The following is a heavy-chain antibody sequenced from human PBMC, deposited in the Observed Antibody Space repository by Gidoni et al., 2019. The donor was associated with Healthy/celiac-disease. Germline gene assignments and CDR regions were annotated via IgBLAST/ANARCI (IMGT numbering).Heavy chain of an antibody. D-gene: IGHD3-3*01. J-gene: IGHJ6*03. CDR3: TRDYDFWSGYYLVSTEGGYYYYYMDV. Sequence: EVQLVESGGGLVQPGGSLKLSCAASGFTFSGSAMHWVRQASGKGLEWVGRIRSKANSYATAYAASVKGRFTISRDDSKNTAYLQMNSLKTEDTAVYYCTRDYDFWSGYYLVSTEGGYYYYYMDVWGKGTTVTVSS. CDR2: IRSKANSYAT. V-gene: IGHV3-73*01. CDR1: GFTFSGSA.